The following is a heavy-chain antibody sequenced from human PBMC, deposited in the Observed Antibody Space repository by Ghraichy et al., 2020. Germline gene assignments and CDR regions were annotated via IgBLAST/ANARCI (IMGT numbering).Heavy chain of an antibody. CDR1: GGSISSGSHY. CDR3: AREGSWLNTFDY. J-gene: IGHJ4*02. D-gene: IGHD6-13*01. V-gene: IGHV4-61*01. CDR2: IYYSGST. Sequence: GSLRLSCTVSGGSISSGSHYWTWIRQPPGKGLEWIGYIYYSGSTNYNPSLKSRVTISVDTSKNQFSLSLTSVTAADTAVYYCAREGSWLNTFDYWGQGTLVTVSS.